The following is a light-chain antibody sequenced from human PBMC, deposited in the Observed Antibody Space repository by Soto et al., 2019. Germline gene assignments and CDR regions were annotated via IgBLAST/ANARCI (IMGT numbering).Light chain of an antibody. J-gene: IGLJ2*01. Sequence: QSVLTQPPSASGSPGQSVTISCAGTSSDVGAYNYVSWYQQHPGKAPKLMIYEVTKRPSGVPDRFSGSKSGNTASLTVSGLQVEDEADYYCSSHAGTKVVFGGGTQL. V-gene: IGLV2-8*01. CDR2: EVT. CDR1: SSDVGAYNY. CDR3: SSHAGTKVV.